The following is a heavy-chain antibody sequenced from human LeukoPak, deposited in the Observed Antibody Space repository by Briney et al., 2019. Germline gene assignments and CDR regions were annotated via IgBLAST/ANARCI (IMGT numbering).Heavy chain of an antibody. Sequence: ASVKVSCKASGYTFTGYYMHWVRQAPGQGLEWMGWINTNTGNPTYAQGFTGRFVFSLDTSVSTAYLQISSLKAEDTAVYYCARDKYYQYDYWAREPWSPSPQ. D-gene: IGHD3-16*01. CDR1: GYTFTGYY. CDR3: ARDKYYQYDY. CDR2: INTNTGNP. J-gene: IGHJ4*02. V-gene: IGHV7-4-1*02.